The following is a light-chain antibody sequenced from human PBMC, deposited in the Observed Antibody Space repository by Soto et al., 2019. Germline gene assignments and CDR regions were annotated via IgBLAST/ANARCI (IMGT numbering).Light chain of an antibody. Sequence: DIQMTQSPSCLSASVGYRVTITCRASESVITYLNWYRQKPGKAPNLLIHTASTLESGVPTRFSGSGSGTDFTLTISSLQPEDFGIYYCQQSYSNPPTFGGGTKVDIK. CDR2: TAS. CDR1: ESVITY. V-gene: IGKV1-39*01. J-gene: IGKJ4*01. CDR3: QQSYSNPPT.